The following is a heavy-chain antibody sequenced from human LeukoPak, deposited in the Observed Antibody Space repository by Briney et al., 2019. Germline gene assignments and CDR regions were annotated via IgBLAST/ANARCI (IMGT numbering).Heavy chain of an antibody. CDR3: ARGLYSSGWYEGSFDY. CDR2: IKQDGSEK. V-gene: IGHV3-7*01. J-gene: IGHJ4*02. CDR1: GVTFISYW. Sequence: GGALILSSAASGVTFISYWMSCLLQAPGKGLQWLANIKQDGSEKYYIDSVKGRFTISRDNAKNSLYLQMNSLRAEDTAVYYCARGLYSSGWYEGSFDYWGQGTLVTVSS. D-gene: IGHD6-19*01.